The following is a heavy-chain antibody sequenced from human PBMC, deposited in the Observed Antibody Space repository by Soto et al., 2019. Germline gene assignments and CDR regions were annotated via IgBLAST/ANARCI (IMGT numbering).Heavy chain of an antibody. CDR2: ISGSGGNT. V-gene: IGHV3-23*01. J-gene: IGHJ6*02. Sequence: EVQLLESGGGLVQPGGSLRLSCAASGFTFSSYVMNWVRQAPGKGLEWVSGISGSGGNTYYADSVKGLFTISRDNSKNTLYLQMNSLRAEDTAVYYCARGPRAPPPHDYGMDVWGQGTTVTVSS. CDR1: GFTFSSYV. CDR3: ARGPRAPPPHDYGMDV.